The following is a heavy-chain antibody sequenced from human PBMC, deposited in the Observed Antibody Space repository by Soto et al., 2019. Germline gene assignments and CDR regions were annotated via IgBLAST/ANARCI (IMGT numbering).Heavy chain of an antibody. D-gene: IGHD2-15*01. J-gene: IGHJ6*02. CDR1: GGTFSTHA. Sequence: SVKVSCKASGGTFSTHAIIWVRQATGHGLEWMGGIIPISGTTYYTQKFQGRVTITADEPTSTAFMELSSLKSEDTAVFYRARGYCSGGNCYSGMDVWGQGTMVTVSS. CDR2: IIPISGTT. V-gene: IGHV1-69*13. CDR3: ARGYCSGGNCYSGMDV.